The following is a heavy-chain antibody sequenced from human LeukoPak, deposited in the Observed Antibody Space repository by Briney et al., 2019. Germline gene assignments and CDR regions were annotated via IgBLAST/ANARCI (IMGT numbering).Heavy chain of an antibody. CDR3: ARGNLPAIAKVGSDY. D-gene: IGHD2-2*01. J-gene: IGHJ4*02. V-gene: IGHV1-18*01. CDR1: GYTFTTYG. Sequence: ASVKVSCKASGYTFTTYGISWVRQAPGQGLEWMGWISVYNNYTNYAQKLQGRVTVTTDTSTSTAYMELRSLRSDDTAVYYCARGNLPAIAKVGSDYWGQGTLVTVSS. CDR2: ISVYNNYT.